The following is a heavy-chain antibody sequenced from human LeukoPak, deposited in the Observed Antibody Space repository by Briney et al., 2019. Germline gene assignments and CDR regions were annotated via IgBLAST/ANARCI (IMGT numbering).Heavy chain of an antibody. CDR2: ISSSSSYI. CDR3: ARDLTGGTDY. CDR1: GFTFSSYS. J-gene: IGHJ4*02. V-gene: IGHV3-21*01. D-gene: IGHD7-27*01. Sequence: SGGSLRLSCAASGFTFSSYSMNWVRQAPGKGLKWVSSISSSSSYIYYADSVKGRFTISRDNAKNSLYLQMNSLRAEDTAVYYCARDLTGGTDYWGQGTLVTVSS.